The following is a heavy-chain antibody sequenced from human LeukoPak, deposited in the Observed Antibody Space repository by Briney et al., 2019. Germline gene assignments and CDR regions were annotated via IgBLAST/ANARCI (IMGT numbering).Heavy chain of an antibody. D-gene: IGHD6-19*01. CDR3: ASRIAVAGTWTPDY. Sequence: SVKVSCKASGYTFTGYYMHWVRQAPGQGLEWMGRIIPILGIANYAQKFQGRATITADKSTSTAYMELSSLRSEDTAVYYCASRIAVAGTWTPDYWGQGTLVTVSS. V-gene: IGHV1-69*02. CDR1: GYTFTGYY. CDR2: IIPILGIA. J-gene: IGHJ4*02.